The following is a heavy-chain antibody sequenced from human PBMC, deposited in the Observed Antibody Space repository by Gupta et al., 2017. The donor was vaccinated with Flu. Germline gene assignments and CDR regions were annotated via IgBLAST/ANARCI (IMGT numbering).Heavy chain of an antibody. J-gene: IGHJ6*02. Sequence: QVQLVQSGAEVKKPGASVKVSCKASGYTFTSYGISWVRQAPGQGLEWMGWISAYNGNTNYAQKLQGRVTMTTDTTTSTAYMELRSLRSDDTAVYYCARSGSHRFTMVRGVISEEYGMDVWGQGTTVTVSS. V-gene: IGHV1-18*01. CDR1: GYTFTSYG. CDR2: ISAYNGNT. CDR3: ARSGSHRFTMVRGVISEEYGMDV. D-gene: IGHD3-10*01.